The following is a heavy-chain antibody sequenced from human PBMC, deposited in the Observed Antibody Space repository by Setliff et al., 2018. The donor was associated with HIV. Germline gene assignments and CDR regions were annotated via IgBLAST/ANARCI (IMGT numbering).Heavy chain of an antibody. CDR2: MHYNDGKT. J-gene: IGHJ5*02. Sequence: PSETLSLTCTVSGDSITNSMHYWSWIRQPPGKGLEFIGSMHYNDGKTYYNAALRSRVTISADTSKNQFSLKLNSVTAADTAVYYCASRIYYYDSSRVLREEGFDPWGQGTPVTVSS. CDR1: GDSITNSMHY. D-gene: IGHD3-22*01. V-gene: IGHV4-39*01. CDR3: ASRIYYYDSSRVLREEGFDP.